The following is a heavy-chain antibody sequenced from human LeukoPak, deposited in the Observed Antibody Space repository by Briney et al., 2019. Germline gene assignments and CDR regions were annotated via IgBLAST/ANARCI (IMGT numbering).Heavy chain of an antibody. CDR3: AKENRGWYFYFDY. CDR2: ISYDGSNK. CDR1: GFTFSTYT. Sequence: GGSLRLSCAASGFTFSTYTMNWVRQAPGKGLEWVAVISYDGSNKYYADSVKGRFTISRDNSKNTLYLQMNSLRAEDTAVYYCAKENRGWYFYFDYWGQGTLVTVSS. V-gene: IGHV3-30*18. D-gene: IGHD6-19*01. J-gene: IGHJ4*02.